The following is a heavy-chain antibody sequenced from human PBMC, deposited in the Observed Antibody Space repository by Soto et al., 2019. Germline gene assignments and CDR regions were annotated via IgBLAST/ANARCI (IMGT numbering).Heavy chain of an antibody. CDR1: GFTFSSYS. CDR2: ISSSSNTT. J-gene: IGHJ6*02. V-gene: IGHV3-48*01. CDR3: AREMGSLFYGMDV. Sequence: GGSLRLSCAASGFTFSSYSMSWVRQAPGKGLEWVSYISSSSNTTYYADSVKGRFTSSRDNSKNTLYLQMNSLRAEDTAVYYCAREMGSLFYGMDVWGQGTTVTVSS. D-gene: IGHD3-16*01.